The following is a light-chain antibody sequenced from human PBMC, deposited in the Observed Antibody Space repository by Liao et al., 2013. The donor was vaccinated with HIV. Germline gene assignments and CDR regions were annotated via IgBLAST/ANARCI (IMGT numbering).Light chain of an antibody. Sequence: SYELTQPPSVSVSPGQTARITCSGDALPKQYAYWYQQKPAQAPVLLIFKDSERPSGIPERFSGSSSGTKVTLTISGVQAEDEADYYCQSAVGLFGGGTKLTVL. CDR3: QSAVGL. V-gene: IGLV3-25*03. J-gene: IGLJ3*02. CDR1: ALPKQY. CDR2: KDS.